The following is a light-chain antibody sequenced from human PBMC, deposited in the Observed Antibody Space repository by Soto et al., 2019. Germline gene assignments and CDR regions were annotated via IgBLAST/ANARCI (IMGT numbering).Light chain of an antibody. V-gene: IGKV1-5*01. J-gene: IGKJ4*01. CDR2: DAS. Sequence: IQLTQSPSTLSASVVDRVPITCRASQNIHNGLAWYQQKPGKAPNLLIYDASTLGGGVPSRFSGTGSGTEFTLTISSLQPEDIATYYCQQYDNLSLTFGGGTKVDIK. CDR3: QQYDNLSLT. CDR1: QNIHNG.